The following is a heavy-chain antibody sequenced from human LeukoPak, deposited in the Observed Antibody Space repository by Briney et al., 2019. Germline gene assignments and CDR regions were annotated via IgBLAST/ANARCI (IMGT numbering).Heavy chain of an antibody. CDR3: AREGAAGYYFDY. D-gene: IGHD6-13*01. CDR2: ISSSSSYI. CDR1: GFSFSIYS. J-gene: IGHJ4*02. V-gene: IGHV3-21*01. Sequence: GGSLRLSCAASGFSFSIYSMNCGRQAPGKGLEWVSSISSSSSYIYYADSVKGRFTISRDNAKNSLYLQMNSLRAEDTAVYYCAREGAAGYYFDYWGQGTLVTVSS.